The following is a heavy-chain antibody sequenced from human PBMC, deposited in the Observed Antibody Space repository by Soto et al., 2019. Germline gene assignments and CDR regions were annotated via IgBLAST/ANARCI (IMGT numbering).Heavy chain of an antibody. V-gene: IGHV1-3*01. J-gene: IGHJ5*02. CDR3: AREDPRGSGWYHWFDP. CDR2: INVGNGNP. Sequence: GAAVKVSWKGSGYSFTTHAMDWGRQAPGQRPEWMGWINVGNGNPKYSQNSQGRVTITRDTSASTAYMELSSLRSEDTAVYYCAREDPRGSGWYHWFDPCGQGTLVTVSS. CDR1: GYSFTTHA. D-gene: IGHD6-19*01.